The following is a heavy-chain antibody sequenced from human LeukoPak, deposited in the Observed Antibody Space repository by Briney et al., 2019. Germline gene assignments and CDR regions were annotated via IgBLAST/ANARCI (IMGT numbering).Heavy chain of an antibody. CDR2: IQPDGSQG. J-gene: IGHJ4*02. CDR1: GFTSGSYW. Sequence: PGGSLRLSCVASGFTSGSYWMTWVRQAPGKGLEWVANIQPDGSQGLYVDSVKGRFIISRDNAKKSLYLQMNSLRAEDTAVYYCTRDPLYGALDSWGQGTLVTVSS. D-gene: IGHD4-17*01. CDR3: TRDPLYGALDS. V-gene: IGHV3-7*01.